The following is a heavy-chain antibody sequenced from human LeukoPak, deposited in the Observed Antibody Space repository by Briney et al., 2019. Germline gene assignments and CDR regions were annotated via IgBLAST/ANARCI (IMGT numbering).Heavy chain of an antibody. J-gene: IGHJ6*03. CDR3: ARRPWLANAEHCSGSTCSNYYYFYMDL. CDR1: GGSLRQSF. V-gene: IGHV4-34*01. CDR2: INHVGNT. Sequence: KASETLSLTCAVSGGSLRQSFWSWIRQSPGKGLEWVGEINHVGNTNYNPSLKSRVTISVDTSQNQIFLKLASVTAADTAVYYCARRPWLANAEHCSGSTCSNYYYFYMDLWGKGTTVTISS. D-gene: IGHD2-15*01.